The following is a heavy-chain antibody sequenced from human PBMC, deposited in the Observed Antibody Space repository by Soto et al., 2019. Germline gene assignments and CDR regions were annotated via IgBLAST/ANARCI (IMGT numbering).Heavy chain of an antibody. CDR2: VYHNGNA. J-gene: IGHJ6*02. D-gene: IGHD3-10*01. Sequence: ETLSLTCPVSSDSFSTYYWTWTRQPPGKAPEWIGYVYHNGNAYPKPSLKSRVTISLDGAKNQFSLKMTSVTAADTGLYYCAARPYYYYGLDVWGQGTTVTVSS. CDR1: SDSFSTYY. CDR3: AARPYYYYGLDV. V-gene: IGHV4-59*03.